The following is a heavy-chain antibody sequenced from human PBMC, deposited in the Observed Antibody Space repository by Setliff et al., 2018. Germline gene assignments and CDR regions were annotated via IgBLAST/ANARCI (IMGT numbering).Heavy chain of an antibody. V-gene: IGHV4-39*06. D-gene: IGHD3-22*01. Sequence: PSETLSLTCTVSGASISSGSYYWSWIRQPAGKGLEWLGSLFDGGSAYYSPSLKSRASISLDASKNQFALKLTSATAADTAVYYCARDPHYDPTYSLPGHAFDFWGQGIMVTVSS. CDR3: ARDPHYDPTYSLPGHAFDF. CDR2: LFDGGSA. CDR1: GASISSGSYY. J-gene: IGHJ3*01.